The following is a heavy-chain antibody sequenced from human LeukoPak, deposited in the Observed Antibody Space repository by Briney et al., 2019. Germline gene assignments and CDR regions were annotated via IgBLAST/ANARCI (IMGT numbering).Heavy chain of an antibody. CDR3: ARVGAAAGVLDY. CDR2: ISSSGSTI. V-gene: IGHV3-48*03. J-gene: IGHJ4*02. Sequence: PGGSLRLSCAASGFTFSSYEMNWVRQAPGKGLEWVSYISSSGSTIYYADSVKGRFTISRDNAKNSLYLQMNSLRAEDTAVYYCARVGAAAGVLDYWGQGTLVTVSS. CDR1: GFTFSSYE. D-gene: IGHD6-13*01.